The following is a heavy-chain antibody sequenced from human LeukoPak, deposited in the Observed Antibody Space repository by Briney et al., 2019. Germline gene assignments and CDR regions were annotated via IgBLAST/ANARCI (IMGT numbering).Heavy chain of an antibody. CDR2: IKAGNGDT. CDR3: ARDDCGDTCYPGGY. CDR1: GYIFTKYV. J-gene: IGHJ4*02. D-gene: IGHD2-21*01. V-gene: IGHV1-3*01. Sequence: GASVKVSCKASGYIFTKYVVHWVRQAPGQRPEWMGWIKAGNGDTKYSQNFQDRLTITRDTSASTVYMELSSLTSEDTALYYCARDDCGDTCYPGGYWGQETLVTVSS.